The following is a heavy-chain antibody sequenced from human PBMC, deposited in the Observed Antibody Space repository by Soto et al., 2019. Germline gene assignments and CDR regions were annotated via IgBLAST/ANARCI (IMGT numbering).Heavy chain of an antibody. CDR3: TRLGMVVVPAAIGDDAFDI. J-gene: IGHJ3*02. CDR2: IRSKANSYAT. D-gene: IGHD2-2*03. V-gene: IGHV3-73*02. Sequence: EVQLVESGGGLVQPGGSLKLSCAASGFTFSGSAMHWVRQASGKGLEWVGRIRSKANSYATAYAASVKGRFIISRDDSKNTAYLQMNSLKTEDTAVYYCTRLGMVVVPAAIGDDAFDIWGQGTMVTVSS. CDR1: GFTFSGSA.